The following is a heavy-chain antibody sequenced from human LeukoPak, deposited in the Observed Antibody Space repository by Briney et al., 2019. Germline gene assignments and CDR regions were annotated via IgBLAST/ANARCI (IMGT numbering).Heavy chain of an antibody. CDR1: GFTFSTYS. Sequence: GGSLRLSCAASGFTFSTYSMNWVRQAPGKGREWVSYISSSSSTIYYADSVKGRFTISRDNAKNSLYLQMNSLRAEDTAVYSCARSGITNWFDPWGQGTLVTVSS. J-gene: IGHJ5*02. CDR3: ARSGITNWFDP. CDR2: ISSSSSTI. D-gene: IGHD1-14*01. V-gene: IGHV3-48*01.